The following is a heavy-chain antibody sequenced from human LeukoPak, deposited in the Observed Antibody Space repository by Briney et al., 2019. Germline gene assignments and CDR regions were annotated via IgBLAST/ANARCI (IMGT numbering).Heavy chain of an antibody. CDR2: IYYSGST. CDR1: GGSISSYY. J-gene: IGHJ4*02. CDR3: PIESGYNSLEY. V-gene: IGHV4-59*01. Sequence: SETLSLTCTASGGSISSYYWSWIRQPPGKGLEWIGYIYYSGSTKYNPSPKSRPTIPVDTYKNQCYLKPRSLVAADTAVYYCPIESGYNSLEYWGQGTLVTVSS. D-gene: IGHD5-24*01.